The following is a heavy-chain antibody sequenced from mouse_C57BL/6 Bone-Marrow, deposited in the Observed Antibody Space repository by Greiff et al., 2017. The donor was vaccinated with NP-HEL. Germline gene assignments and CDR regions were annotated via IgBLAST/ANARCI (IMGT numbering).Heavy chain of an antibody. Sequence: QVQLQQPGAELVKPGASVKLSCKASGYTFTSYWMHWVKQRPGQGLEWIGMIHPNSGSTNYNEKFKSKATLTVDKSSSTAYMELRSLTSEDSAVYYCARRYYDYFDYWGQGTTLTVSS. V-gene: IGHV1-64*01. D-gene: IGHD2-4*01. CDR2: IHPNSGST. J-gene: IGHJ2*01. CDR3: ARRYYDYFDY. CDR1: GYTFTSYW.